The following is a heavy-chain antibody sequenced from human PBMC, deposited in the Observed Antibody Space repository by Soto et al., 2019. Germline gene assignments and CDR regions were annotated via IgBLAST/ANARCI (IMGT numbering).Heavy chain of an antibody. Sequence: ASVKVSCKASGGTFSSYAISRVRQAPGQGLEWMGGIIPIFGTANYAQKFQGRVTITADKSTSTAYMELSSLRSEDTAVYYCARDDRGYSGYDLDYYGMDVWGQGTTVTVSS. CDR3: ARDDRGYSGYDLDYYGMDV. D-gene: IGHD5-12*01. CDR1: GGTFSSYA. CDR2: IIPIFGTA. J-gene: IGHJ6*02. V-gene: IGHV1-69*06.